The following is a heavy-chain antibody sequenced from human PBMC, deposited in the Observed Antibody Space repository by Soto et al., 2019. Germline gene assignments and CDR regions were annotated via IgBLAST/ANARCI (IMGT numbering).Heavy chain of an antibody. CDR1: RFNFSAAW. D-gene: IGHD6-25*01. J-gene: IGHJ4*02. CDR3: TTVPYSSGST. V-gene: IGHV3-15*07. CDR2: IKPISEGGTT. Sequence: PGGSLRLSCVASRFNFSAAWLNWVRQIPGKGLEWVGRIKPISEGGTTAYAEAVKGRFTISRDDSKNALHLQMDSLKTEDSAVYYCTTVPYSSGSTWGLGTLVTVSS.